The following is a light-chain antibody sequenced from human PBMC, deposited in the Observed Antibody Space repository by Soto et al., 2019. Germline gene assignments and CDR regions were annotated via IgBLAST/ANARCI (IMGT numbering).Light chain of an antibody. Sequence: DIQMTQSPSSLSASVGDRVTITCRASQSISNYLNWYQQKPGKAPKRLIYAGSSLHSGVPSRFSGSGSGTEFTFTISSLQPEDFATYYCLQHNSYPLTFGGGTKVDIK. V-gene: IGKV1-17*01. J-gene: IGKJ4*01. CDR2: AGS. CDR1: QSISNY. CDR3: LQHNSYPLT.